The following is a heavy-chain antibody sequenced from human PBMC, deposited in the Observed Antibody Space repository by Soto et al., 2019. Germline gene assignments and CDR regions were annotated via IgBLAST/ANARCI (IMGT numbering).Heavy chain of an antibody. CDR1: GGSISSGGYY. CDR3: ARARARYYYDSSGYYCFDY. J-gene: IGHJ4*02. Sequence: SETLSLTCTVSGGSISSGGYYWSWIRQHPGKGLEWIGYIYYNGSTYYNPSLKSRVTISVDTSKNQFSLKLSSVTAADTAVYYCARARARYYYDSSGYYCFDYWGQGTLVTVSS. CDR2: IYYNGST. D-gene: IGHD3-22*01. V-gene: IGHV4-31*03.